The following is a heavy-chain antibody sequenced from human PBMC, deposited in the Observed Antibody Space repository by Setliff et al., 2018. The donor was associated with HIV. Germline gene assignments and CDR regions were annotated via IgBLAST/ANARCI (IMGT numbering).Heavy chain of an antibody. CDR3: AKVDSYAGKNFDY. CDR1: GASFSGYF. J-gene: IGHJ4*02. Sequence: LTCTLYGASFSGYFWSWVRQPPGKGLEWVAVISYDGSDKYYADSVKGRFTISRDNSKNTLYLQMNSLSAEDTAVYYCAKVDSYAGKNFDYWGQGTLVTVSS. V-gene: IGHV3-30*18. D-gene: IGHD5-18*01. CDR2: ISYDGSDK.